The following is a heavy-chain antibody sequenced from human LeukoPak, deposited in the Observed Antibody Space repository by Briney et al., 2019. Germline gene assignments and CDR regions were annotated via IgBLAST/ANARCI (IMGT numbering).Heavy chain of an antibody. V-gene: IGHV4-59*01. D-gene: IGHD6-13*01. Sequence: PGGSLRLSCAASGFTFSNAWMSWIRQPPGKGLEWIGYIYYSGSTNYNPSLKSRVTISVDTSKNQFSLKLSSVTAADTAVYYCARSKQLVRGYFDYWGQGTLVTVSS. J-gene: IGHJ4*02. CDR3: ARSKQLVRGYFDY. CDR1: GFTFSNAW. CDR2: IYYSGST.